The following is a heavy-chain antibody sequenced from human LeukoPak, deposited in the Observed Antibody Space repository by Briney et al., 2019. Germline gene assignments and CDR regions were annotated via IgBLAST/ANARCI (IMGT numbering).Heavy chain of an antibody. CDR2: FEPEDGAT. J-gene: IGHJ4*02. CDR1: GYRLSAVS. V-gene: IGHV1-24*01. Sequence: ASVKVPCKVSGYRLSAVSMHWVRQAPGKGLEWMGGFEPEDGATIHAERFQGRITMTEDTSTDTAYMDLSRLTSEDTAVYYCMIDYFDWASSRSGNYFWGQGTLVTVSS. D-gene: IGHD3-3*01. CDR3: MIDYFDWASSRSGNYF.